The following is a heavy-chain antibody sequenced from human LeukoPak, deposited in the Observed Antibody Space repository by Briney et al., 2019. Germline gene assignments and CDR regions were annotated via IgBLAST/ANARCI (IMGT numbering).Heavy chain of an antibody. Sequence: GESLKISCKGSGYSFTSYWIGWVRQLPGKGLEWMGIIYPGDSDTRYSPSFQGQVTISADKSISTAYLQWSSLKASDTAMYYCARSDGYSYGFGYNWFDPWGQGTLVTVSS. V-gene: IGHV5-51*01. J-gene: IGHJ5*02. CDR1: GYSFTSYW. D-gene: IGHD5-18*01. CDR2: IYPGDSDT. CDR3: ARSDGYSYGFGYNWFDP.